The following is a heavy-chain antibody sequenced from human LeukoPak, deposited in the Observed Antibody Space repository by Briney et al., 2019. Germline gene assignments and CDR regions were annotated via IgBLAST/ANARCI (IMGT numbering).Heavy chain of an antibody. CDR2: IKQDGSEK. D-gene: IGHD2-2*01. CDR1: GFTFSSYW. CDR3: ARWAMPTDYWYFDL. J-gene: IGHJ2*01. V-gene: IGHV3-7*01. Sequence: PGGSLRLSCAASGFTFSSYWMSWVRQAPGKGLEWVANIKQDGSEKYYVDSVKGRFTISRDNAKNSLYLQMNSLRAEDTAVYYCARWAMPTDYWYFDLWGRGTLVTVSS.